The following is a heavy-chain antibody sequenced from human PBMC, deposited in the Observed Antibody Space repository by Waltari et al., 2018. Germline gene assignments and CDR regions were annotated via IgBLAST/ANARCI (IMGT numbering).Heavy chain of an antibody. D-gene: IGHD2-21*02. CDR1: GFTFSSYS. Sequence: EVQLVESGGGLVKPGGSLRLSCAASGFTFSSYSMNWVRQAPGKGLEWVSSISSSSSYIYYADSVKGRFTISRDNAKNSLYLQMNSLRAEDTAVYYCARDLYCGGDCYSGFDYWGQGTLVTVSS. V-gene: IGHV3-21*01. CDR2: ISSSSSYI. CDR3: ARDLYCGGDCYSGFDY. J-gene: IGHJ4*02.